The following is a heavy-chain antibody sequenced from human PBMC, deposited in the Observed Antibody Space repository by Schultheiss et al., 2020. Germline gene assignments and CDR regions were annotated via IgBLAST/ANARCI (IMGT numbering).Heavy chain of an antibody. CDR2: ISSSSSYI. Sequence: GGSLRLSCAASGFTFSSYSMNWVRQAPGKGLEWVSSISSSSSYIYYADSVKGRFTISRDNAKNSLYLQMNSLRAEDTAVYYCARDHDILTGYYRADAFDIWGKGTMVNGSS. CDR1: GFTFSSYS. D-gene: IGHD3-9*01. V-gene: IGHV3-21*01. J-gene: IGHJ3*02. CDR3: ARDHDILTGYYRADAFDI.